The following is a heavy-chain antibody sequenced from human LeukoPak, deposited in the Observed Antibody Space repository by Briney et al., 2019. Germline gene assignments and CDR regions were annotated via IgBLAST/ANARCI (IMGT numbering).Heavy chain of an antibody. D-gene: IGHD1-1*01. CDR3: ARVAKERVGGVYYFDY. CDR2: VGTAGDT. J-gene: IGHJ4*02. Sequence: GGSLRLSCAASGFTFSDYDMRWVRQATGKGLEWVSAVGTAGDTYYTGSVKGRFTISRENAKNSLYLQMNSLRAGDTAVYYCARVAKERVGGVYYFDYWGQGTLVTVSS. CDR1: GFTFSDYD. V-gene: IGHV3-13*01.